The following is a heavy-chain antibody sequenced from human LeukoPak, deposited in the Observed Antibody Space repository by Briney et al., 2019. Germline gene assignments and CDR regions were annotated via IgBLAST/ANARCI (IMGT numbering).Heavy chain of an antibody. CDR2: INHSGST. D-gene: IGHD1/OR15-1a*01. Sequence: PSETLSLTCAVYGGSFSGYYWSWIRQPPGKGLEWIGEINHSGSTNYNPSLKSRVTISVDTSKNQFSLKLSSVTAADTAVYYCARIPIIGNTYGFFDYWGQGTLATVSS. CDR1: GGSFSGYY. J-gene: IGHJ4*02. CDR3: ARIPIIGNTYGFFDY. V-gene: IGHV4-34*01.